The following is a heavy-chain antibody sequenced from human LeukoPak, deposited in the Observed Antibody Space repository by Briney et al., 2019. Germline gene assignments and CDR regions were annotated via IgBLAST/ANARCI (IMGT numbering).Heavy chain of an antibody. CDR3: AKDRGDRLFDY. CDR2: ISYDGSNK. V-gene: IGHV3-30*18. J-gene: IGHJ4*02. D-gene: IGHD3-22*01. CDR1: GFTVSSNY. Sequence: GGSLRLSCAASGFTVSSNYMSWVRQAPGKGLEWVAVISYDGSNKYYADSVKGRFTISRDNSKNTLYLQMNSLRAEDTAVYYCAKDRGDRLFDYWGQGTLVTVSS.